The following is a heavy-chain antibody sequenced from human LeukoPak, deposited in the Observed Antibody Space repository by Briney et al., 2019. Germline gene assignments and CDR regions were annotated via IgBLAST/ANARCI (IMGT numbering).Heavy chain of an antibody. CDR3: ARLKSWGVVAATQLWFDP. V-gene: IGHV4-39*01. D-gene: IGHD2-15*01. J-gene: IGHJ5*02. CDR1: GGSLSSISYY. CDR2: IYYSGST. Sequence: SESLSPASVLSGGSLSSISYYWGWIRQPGGKGLEWIGRIYYSGSTYYNPSLKTRVTISVDTSKNQFSLKLSAVTAEDTAVYYCARLKSWGVVAATQLWFDPWGQGTLVTVSS.